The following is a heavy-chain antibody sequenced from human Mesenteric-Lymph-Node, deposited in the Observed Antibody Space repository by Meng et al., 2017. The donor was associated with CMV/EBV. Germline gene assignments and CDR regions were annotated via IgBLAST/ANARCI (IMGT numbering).Heavy chain of an antibody. CDR2: INSDGSTT. V-gene: IGHV3-74*01. CDR3: ARDRGNWFDP. J-gene: IGHJ5*02. D-gene: IGHD1-26*01. Sequence: SGAASGYSCSSYSRHGVHQAPVKWLGWVSRINSDGSTTRIADSLKGRFNISRDKAKNTLYLQMNSLRAEDTAVYYCARDRGNWFDPWGQGTLVTVSS. CDR1: GYSCSSYS.